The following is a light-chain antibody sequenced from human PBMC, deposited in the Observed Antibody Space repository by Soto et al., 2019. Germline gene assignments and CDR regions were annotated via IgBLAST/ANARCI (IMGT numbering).Light chain of an antibody. CDR3: SSYTSSSTWV. CDR2: DVS. J-gene: IGLJ1*01. V-gene: IGLV2-14*01. Sequence: QSVLTQPASVSGSPGQSITIPCTGTSSDVGGYNYVSWYQQHPGKAPKLMIYDVSNRPSGVSNRFSGSKSGNTASLTISGLQAEDEADYYCSSYTSSSTWVFGTGTKLTVL. CDR1: SSDVGGYNY.